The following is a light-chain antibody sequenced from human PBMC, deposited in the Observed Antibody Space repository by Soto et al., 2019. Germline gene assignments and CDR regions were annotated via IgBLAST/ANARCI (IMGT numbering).Light chain of an antibody. CDR3: CSYAGSSWV. Sequence: QSALTQPASVSGSPGQSITISCTGTSSDVGSYNLVSWYQQHPGKAPKLMIYEVSKRPSGVSNRFSGSKSGNTASLTISGRQAEDEADYYCCSYAGSSWVFGGGTKVTVL. J-gene: IGLJ2*01. CDR2: EVS. CDR1: SSDVGSYNL. V-gene: IGLV2-23*02.